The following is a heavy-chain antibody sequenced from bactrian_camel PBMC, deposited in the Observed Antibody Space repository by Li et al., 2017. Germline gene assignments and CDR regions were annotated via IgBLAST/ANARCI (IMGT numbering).Heavy chain of an antibody. D-gene: IGHD1*01. CDR3: AAELDPADAPWDRLVPRWYNY. V-gene: IGHV3S40*01. CDR1: GITYSAYC. Sequence: EVQLVESGGASVQTGGYLGLSCAVAGITYSAYCVGWFRQVPEKEREGAAQIYLGGGSTFYADSVKGRFTISHDNAKSTVSLQMNSVNPDDTAMYYCAAELDPADAPWDRLVPRWYNYWGQGTQVTVS. CDR2: IYLGGGST. J-gene: IGHJ4*01.